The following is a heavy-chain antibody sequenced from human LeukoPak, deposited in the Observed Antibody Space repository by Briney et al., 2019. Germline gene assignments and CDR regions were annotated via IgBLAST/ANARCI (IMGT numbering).Heavy chain of an antibody. CDR3: ARDRVMTGAAYYYYYMDV. J-gene: IGHJ6*03. D-gene: IGHD1-14*01. CDR2: ISSSSSTI. CDR1: GFTFSSYS. V-gene: IGHV3-48*01. Sequence: QAGGSLGLSCAASGFTFSSYSMNWVRQAPGKGLEWVSYISSSSSTIYYADSVKGRFTISRDNAKNSLYLQMNSLRAEDTAVYYCARDRVMTGAAYYYYYMDVWGKGTTVTVSS.